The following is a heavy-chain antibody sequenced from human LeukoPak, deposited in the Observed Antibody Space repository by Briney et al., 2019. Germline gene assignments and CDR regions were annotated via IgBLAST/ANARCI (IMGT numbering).Heavy chain of an antibody. J-gene: IGHJ6*04. V-gene: IGHV3-64D*06. Sequence: GGSLRLSCSASGFTFSSYAMHWVRQAPGKGLEYVSAISSNGGRTYYADSVKGRFTISRDNSKNTLYLQMSSLRAEDTAVYYCLKGSESYGSEGGDPYYYGMDVWGKGTTVTVSS. CDR3: LKGSESYGSEGGDPYYYGMDV. CDR2: ISSNGGRT. D-gene: IGHD5-18*01. CDR1: GFTFSSYA.